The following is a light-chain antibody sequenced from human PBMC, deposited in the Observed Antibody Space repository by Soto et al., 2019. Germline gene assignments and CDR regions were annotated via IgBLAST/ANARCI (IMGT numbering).Light chain of an antibody. CDR1: QSLLHSNGFTY. CDR2: LGS. V-gene: IGKV2-28*01. Sequence: DIVMTQSPLSLPVTPGEPASISCRSSQSLLHSNGFTYLDWYLQKPGQSPQLLIYLGSYRASGVPDRFSGSGSGTDFTLKISRVEADDVGIYYCMQALQIPPAFGPGTKVDIK. CDR3: MQALQIPPA. J-gene: IGKJ3*01.